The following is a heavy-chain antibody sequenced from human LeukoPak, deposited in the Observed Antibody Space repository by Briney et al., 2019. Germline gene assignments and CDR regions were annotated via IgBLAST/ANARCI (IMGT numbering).Heavy chain of an antibody. CDR1: GFTFSSYW. CDR3: ARVRIAAAGLGRGYYFDY. V-gene: IGHV3-7*01. CDR2: IKQDGSEK. D-gene: IGHD6-13*01. J-gene: IGHJ4*02. Sequence: QSGGSLRLSCAASGFTFSSYWMSWVRQAPGKGLEWVANIKQDGSEKYYVDSVKGRFTISRDNAKNSLYLQMNSLRAEDTAVYYCARVRIAAAGLGRGYYFDYWGQGTLVTVSS.